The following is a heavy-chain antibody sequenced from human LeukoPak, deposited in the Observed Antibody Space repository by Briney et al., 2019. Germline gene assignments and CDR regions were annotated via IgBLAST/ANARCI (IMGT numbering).Heavy chain of an antibody. Sequence: GGSLRLSCAASGFTFDDYAMHWVRQAPGKGLEWVSGISWNSGSIGYADSVKGRFTISRDNAKNSLYLQMNSLRAEDTALYYCAKDKGLYDSSGSVSLYAVHLDYWGQGTLVTVSS. CDR1: GFTFDDYA. D-gene: IGHD3-22*01. CDR2: ISWNSGSI. CDR3: AKDKGLYDSSGSVSLYAVHLDY. V-gene: IGHV3-9*01. J-gene: IGHJ4*02.